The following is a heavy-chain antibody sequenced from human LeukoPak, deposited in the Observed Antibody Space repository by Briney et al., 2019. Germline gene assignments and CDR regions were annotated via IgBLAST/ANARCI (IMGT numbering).Heavy chain of an antibody. CDR3: ARVGNPLVTVFAWFDP. CDR2: SYHSGST. D-gene: IGHD3-3*01. Sequence: SETLSLTCTVSGYSISSGYYWGWIRQPPGKGLEWIGSSYHSGSTYYNPSLKSRVTISVDTSKNQFSLKLSSVTAADTAVYYCARVGNPLVTVFAWFDPWGQGTLVTVSS. V-gene: IGHV4-38-2*02. CDR1: GYSISSGYY. J-gene: IGHJ5*02.